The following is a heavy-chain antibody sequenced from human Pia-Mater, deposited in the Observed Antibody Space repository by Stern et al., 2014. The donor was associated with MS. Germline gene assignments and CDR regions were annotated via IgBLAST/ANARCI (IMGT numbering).Heavy chain of an antibody. CDR1: GFTFSSYW. Sequence: VQLVESGGGLVQPGGSLRLSCAASGFTFSSYWMHWVRQAPGKGLVWVSRINTDGSSTSYADSVKGRFTISRDNAKNTLYLQMNSLRAEDTAVYYCASGYGSGWVFDYWGQGTLVTVSS. CDR2: INTDGSST. V-gene: IGHV3-74*02. D-gene: IGHD6-19*01. J-gene: IGHJ4*02. CDR3: ASGYGSGWVFDY.